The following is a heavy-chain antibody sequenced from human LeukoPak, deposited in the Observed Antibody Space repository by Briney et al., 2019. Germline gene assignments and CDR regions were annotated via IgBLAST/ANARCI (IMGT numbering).Heavy chain of an antibody. Sequence: GGSLRLSCAASGFTFSSYWMHWVRQAPGKGLVWVSRINSDGSSTSYADSVKGRFTISRDNAKNTLYLQMNSLRAEDTAVYYCARLGYCTNGVCYRIDYWGQGTLVTVSS. V-gene: IGHV3-74*01. D-gene: IGHD2-8*01. J-gene: IGHJ4*02. CDR2: INSDGSST. CDR3: ARLGYCTNGVCYRIDY. CDR1: GFTFSSYW.